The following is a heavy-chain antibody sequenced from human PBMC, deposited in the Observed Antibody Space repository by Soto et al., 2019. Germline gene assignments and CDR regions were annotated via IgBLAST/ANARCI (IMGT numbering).Heavy chain of an antibody. D-gene: IGHD6-19*01. J-gene: IGHJ4*02. CDR1: GGSTRSSDKY. Sequence: SETLSLTCTVSGGSTRSSDKYWGWIRQPPGKGLEWIGTIFYSGSTYYNPSLKSRVTISVDTSKNQFSLRLISVTAADTALYYCARRYGWLYFDYWGQGSLVTV. V-gene: IGHV4-39*01. CDR3: ARRYGWLYFDY. CDR2: IFYSGST.